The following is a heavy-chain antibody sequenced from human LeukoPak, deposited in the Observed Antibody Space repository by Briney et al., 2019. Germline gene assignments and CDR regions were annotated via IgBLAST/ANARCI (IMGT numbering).Heavy chain of an antibody. J-gene: IGHJ3*01. D-gene: IGHD2-15*01. V-gene: IGHV1-8*01. CDR2: MNPNNGDT. Sequence: GASVKVSCTASGYPFSSYDINWVRQAPGQGLEWMGWMNPNNGDTGYAQKFQGRVSMTRNTSISTAYMELSSLTSEDTAVYYCARMVLGYCNSTGCSNRQVDAFDVWGQGPMVTVSS. CDR3: ARMVLGYCNSTGCSNRQVDAFDV. CDR1: GYPFSSYD.